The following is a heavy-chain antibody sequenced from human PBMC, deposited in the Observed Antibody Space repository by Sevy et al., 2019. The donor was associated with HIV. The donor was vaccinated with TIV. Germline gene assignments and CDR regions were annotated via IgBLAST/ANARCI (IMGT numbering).Heavy chain of an antibody. CDR3: ARREGGSGKRSGWFDP. CDR1: GYTFTGYY. J-gene: IGHJ5*02. V-gene: IGHV1-2*02. Sequence: VAVKVSCKASGYTFTGYYMHWVRQAPRQGLERRGWINPNSGGTNYAQKFQGRVTMTRDMSISTAYMELSRLRSDDTAVYYCARREGGSGKRSGWFDPWGQGTLVTVSS. D-gene: IGHD3-10*01. CDR2: INPNSGGT.